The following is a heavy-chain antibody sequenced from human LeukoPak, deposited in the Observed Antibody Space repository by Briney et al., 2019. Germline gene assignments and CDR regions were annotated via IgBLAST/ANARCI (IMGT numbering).Heavy chain of an antibody. Sequence: GGSLRLSCAASGFTFSSYSMNWVRQAPGKGLEWVSSISSSSSYIYYADSVKGRFTISRDNAKNSLYLQMNSLRAEDTAVYYCASEKDGYYYDSSGYHYVYWGQGTLVPVSS. J-gene: IGHJ4*02. CDR3: ASEKDGYYYDSSGYHYVY. CDR2: ISSSSSYI. CDR1: GFTFSSYS. D-gene: IGHD3-22*01. V-gene: IGHV3-21*01.